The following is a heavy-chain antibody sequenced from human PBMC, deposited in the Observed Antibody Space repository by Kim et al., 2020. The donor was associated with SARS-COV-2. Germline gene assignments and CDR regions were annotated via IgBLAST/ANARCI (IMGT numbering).Heavy chain of an antibody. CDR1: GFTFSDYY. Sequence: GGSLRLSCAASGFTFSDYYMSWIRQAPGKGLEWVSYISSSGSTIYYADSVKGRFTISRDNAKNSLYLQMNRLRAEDTAVYYCARDRAPRLRYFDWDYYYSAFDVLGPGTTVPVSS. CDR2: ISSSGSTI. V-gene: IGHV3-11*04. D-gene: IGHD3-9*01. J-gene: IGHJ6*02. CDR3: ARDRAPRLRYFDWDYYYSAFDV.